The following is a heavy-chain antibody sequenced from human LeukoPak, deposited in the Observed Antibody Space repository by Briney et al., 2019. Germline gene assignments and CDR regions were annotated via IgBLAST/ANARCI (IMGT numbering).Heavy chain of an antibody. CDR3: ARERGGGSFDY. D-gene: IGHD3-16*01. CDR1: GFIFSSYG. J-gene: IGHJ4*02. CDR2: IWYDGSNT. V-gene: IGHV3-33*08. Sequence: GGSLRLSCAASGFIFSSYGMHWVRQAPGKGLEWVAVIWYDGSNTYTADSVKGRFTISRDNSKNTLYLQMNSLRAEDTAVYYCARERGGGSFDYWGQGTLVTVSS.